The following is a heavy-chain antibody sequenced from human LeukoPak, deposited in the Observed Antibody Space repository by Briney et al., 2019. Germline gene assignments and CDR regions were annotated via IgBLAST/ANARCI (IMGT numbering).Heavy chain of an antibody. D-gene: IGHD4-11*01. J-gene: IGHJ4*02. CDR3: ARESDHSNYPGTFDH. Sequence: GGSLRLSCAAFGFTFSRYWMSWVRQAPGKGLEWVANIKHDGSEKYYVDSVKGRFTISRDNAKNSLSLQMNSLRVEDTALYYCARESDHSNYPGTFDHWGPGTLVAVSS. CDR2: IKHDGSEK. CDR1: GFTFSRYW. V-gene: IGHV3-7*01.